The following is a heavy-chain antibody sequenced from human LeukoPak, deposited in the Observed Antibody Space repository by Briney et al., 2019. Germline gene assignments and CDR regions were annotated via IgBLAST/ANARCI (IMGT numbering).Heavy chain of an antibody. D-gene: IGHD6-19*01. CDR3: ARAVAGSNWFDP. CDR1: GGSLSRYY. V-gene: IGHV4-59*01. CDR2: IFYSGST. J-gene: IGHJ5*02. Sequence: PSEILSLTCTVSGGSLSRYYWSWIRQPPGKRLEWIGYIFYSGSTNYNPSLKSRVTISVDTSKNQFSLKLSSVTAADTAVYYCARAVAGSNWFDPWGQGTLVTVSS.